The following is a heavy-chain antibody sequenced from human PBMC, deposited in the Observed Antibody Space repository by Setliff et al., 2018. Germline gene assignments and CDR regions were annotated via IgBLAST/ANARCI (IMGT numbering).Heavy chain of an antibody. V-gene: IGHV3-15*07. CDR2: IKRKTDGLTT. D-gene: IGHD3-16*01. CDR3: TTDPSPTFGGVIGAAFDI. CDR1: GFTFSNAW. J-gene: IGHJ3*02. Sequence: GESLKISCAASGFTFSNAWMNWVRQAPGKGLEWVGRIKRKTDGLTTDYAAPVKGRFTISRDDSKNTLYLQMNSLKTEDTAVYYCTTDPSPTFGGVIGAAFDIWGQGTMVTVSS.